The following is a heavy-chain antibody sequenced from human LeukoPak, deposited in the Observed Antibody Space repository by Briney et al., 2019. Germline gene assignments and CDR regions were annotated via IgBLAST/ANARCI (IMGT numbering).Heavy chain of an antibody. J-gene: IGHJ4*02. D-gene: IGHD6-25*01. CDR3: ARSPSSDLFFDY. V-gene: IGHV4-59*01. CDR1: GGSFGGYY. Sequence: SETLSLTCAVYGGSFGGYYWSWIRQPPGKGLEWIGYIYYSGSTNDNPTLKSRVTISVDTSKNQFSLKLSSVTAADTAVYYCARSPSSDLFFDYWGQGTLVTVSS. CDR2: IYYSGST.